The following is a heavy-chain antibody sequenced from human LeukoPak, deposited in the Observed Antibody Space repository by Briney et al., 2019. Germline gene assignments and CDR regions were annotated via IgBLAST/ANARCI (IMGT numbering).Heavy chain of an antibody. CDR3: AKDLSEKYTSDY. Sequence: GGSLRLSCAASGFTFSTHAMHWVRQAPGKGLEWGAFISYDGSKKTYTDSVKGRFTISRDNSQNTLYLQMNSLRAEDTAVYYCAKDLSEKYTSDYWGRGTLVTVSS. CDR1: GFTFSTHA. J-gene: IGHJ4*02. D-gene: IGHD2-2*02. CDR2: ISYDGSKK. V-gene: IGHV3-30*04.